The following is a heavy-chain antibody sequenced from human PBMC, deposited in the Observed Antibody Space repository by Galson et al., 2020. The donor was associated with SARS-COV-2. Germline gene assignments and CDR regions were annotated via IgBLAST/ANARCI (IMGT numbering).Heavy chain of an antibody. J-gene: IGHJ3*02. CDR1: GFTFSSYG. CDR2: IWYDGSNK. V-gene: IGHV3-33*01. CDR3: ARDSGAFEI. Sequence: GESLKISCAASGFTFSSYGMHWVRKAPGKGLEWVAVIWYDGSNKYYADSVKGRFTISRDNSKNTLYLQMNSLGAEDTAVYYCARDSGAFEIWGQGTMVTVSS.